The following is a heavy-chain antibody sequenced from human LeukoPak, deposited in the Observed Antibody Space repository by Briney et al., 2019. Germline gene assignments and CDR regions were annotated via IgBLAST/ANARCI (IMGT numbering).Heavy chain of an antibody. CDR2: INTNTGNP. CDR1: GYTFTSYA. Sequence: ASVKVTCKASGYTFTSYAMNWVRQAPGQGLEWMGWINTNTGNPTYAQGFTGRFVFSLDTSVSTAYLQISSLKAEDTAVYYCARSPADTAMVTEDWFDPWGQGTLVTVSS. CDR3: ARSPADTAMVTEDWFDP. J-gene: IGHJ5*02. D-gene: IGHD5-18*01. V-gene: IGHV7-4-1*02.